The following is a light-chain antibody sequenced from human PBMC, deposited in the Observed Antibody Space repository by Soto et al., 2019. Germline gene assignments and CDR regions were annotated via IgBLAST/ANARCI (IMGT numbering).Light chain of an antibody. CDR2: GAS. CDR3: QQYNDWPPNYT. J-gene: IGKJ2*01. V-gene: IGKV3-15*01. CDR1: QSVSSN. Sequence: EIVMTQSPATLSVSPGERATLSCRASQSVSSNLAWYQQKPGQSPRLLIYGASTRATGIPARFSGSGSGTEFTLTISSLQSEDFAVYSCQQYNDWPPNYTFGQGTKLEIK.